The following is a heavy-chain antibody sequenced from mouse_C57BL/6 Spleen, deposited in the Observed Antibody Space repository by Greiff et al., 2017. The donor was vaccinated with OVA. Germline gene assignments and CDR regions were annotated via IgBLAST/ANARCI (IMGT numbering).Heavy chain of an antibody. CDR1: GYTFTSYT. V-gene: IGHV1-4*01. CDR3: ARGAYYSDQAWFAY. CDR2: INPSSGYT. J-gene: IGHJ3*01. D-gene: IGHD2-12*01. Sequence: QVQLKESGAELARPGASVKMSCKASGYTFTSYTMHWVKQRPGQGLEWIGYINPSSGYTKYNQKFKDKATLTADKSSSTAYMQLSSLTSEDSAVYYCARGAYYSDQAWFAYWGQGTLVTVSA.